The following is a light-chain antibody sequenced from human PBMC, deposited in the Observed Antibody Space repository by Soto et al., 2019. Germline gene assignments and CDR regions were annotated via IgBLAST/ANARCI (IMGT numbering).Light chain of an antibody. CDR2: EVN. Sequence: QSVLTQLPSASGSPGQSVAISCTGTSSDVGGYNYVSWYQQHPGKAPKLMIYEVNKRPSGVPDRFSGSKSGNTASLTVSGLQPEDEAEYYCSSYAGSSNVFGTGTKVTVL. CDR1: SSDVGGYNY. CDR3: SSYAGSSNV. V-gene: IGLV2-8*01. J-gene: IGLJ1*01.